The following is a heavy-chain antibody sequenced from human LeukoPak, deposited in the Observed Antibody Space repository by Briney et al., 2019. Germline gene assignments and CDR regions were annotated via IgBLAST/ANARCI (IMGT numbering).Heavy chain of an antibody. CDR3: AKEKKGGGWPLDH. J-gene: IGHJ4*02. V-gene: IGHV3-23*01. CDR2: IGDDGGHT. CDR1: GFTFSTYA. Sequence: PGGSLRLSCAGSGFTFSTYAMSWVRQAPGKGLEWVSGIGDDGGHTYYADSVKGRFTISRDNSKNTLYLQMNSLRADDTALYYCAKEKKGGGWPLDHWGQGALVTVSS. D-gene: IGHD2-15*01.